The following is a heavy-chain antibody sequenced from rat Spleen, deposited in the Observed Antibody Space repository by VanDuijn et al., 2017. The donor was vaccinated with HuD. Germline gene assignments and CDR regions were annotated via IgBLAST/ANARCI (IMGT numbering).Heavy chain of an antibody. J-gene: IGHJ2*01. CDR3: TREGDHTTGIH. V-gene: IGHV5-25*01. D-gene: IGHD1-7*01. CDR2: ISPGGVNT. Sequence: EVRLVESGGLLVQPGRSMKVSCAASGFTFGDYGMAWVRQAPTQGLEWVASISPGGVNTYSRDSVKGRFTISRDNAKSTLYLQMNSLRSEDTATYYCTREGDHTTGIHWCQGVMVTVSS. CDR1: GFTFGDYG.